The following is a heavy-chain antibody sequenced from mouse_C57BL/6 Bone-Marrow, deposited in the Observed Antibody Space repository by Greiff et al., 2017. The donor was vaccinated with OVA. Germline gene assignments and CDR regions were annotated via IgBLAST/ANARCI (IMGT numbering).Heavy chain of an antibody. CDR3: TRRTLLRCGFAY. D-gene: IGHD1-1*01. CDR1: GYTFTDYE. V-gene: IGHV1-15*01. J-gene: IGHJ3*01. CDR2: IDPETGGT. Sequence: QVQLQQSGAELVRPGASVTLSCKASGYTFTDYEMHWVKQTPVHGLEWIGAIDPETGGTAYNQKFKGKAILTADKSSSTAYMELRSLTSEDSAVYYCTRRTLLRCGFAYWGQGTLVTVSA.